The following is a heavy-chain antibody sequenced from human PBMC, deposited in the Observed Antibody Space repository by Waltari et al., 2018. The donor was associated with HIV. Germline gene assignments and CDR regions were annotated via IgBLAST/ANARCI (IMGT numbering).Heavy chain of an antibody. J-gene: IGHJ5*02. CDR3: ASSDYGDYR. D-gene: IGHD4-17*01. CDR2: ISHSGRS. V-gene: IGHV4-34*01. Sequence: QVQLQQWGAGLLKPSETLSLTCVVYGGSASGYFWCWIRQSPDTGLEWIGEISHSGRSNYNPSLKSRVTISLDTSKNQFSLKLASVTAADTAVYYCASSDYGDYRWGQGTLVTVSS. CDR1: GGSASGYF.